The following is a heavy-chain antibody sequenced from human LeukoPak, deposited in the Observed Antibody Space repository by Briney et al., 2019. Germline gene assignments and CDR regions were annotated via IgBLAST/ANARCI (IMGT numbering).Heavy chain of an antibody. V-gene: IGHV4-39*07. CDR1: GGSLSSTSYY. J-gene: IGHJ3*02. D-gene: IGHD5-12*01. CDR3: AIDWDGGYDFNAFDI. Sequence: SETLSLTCTVSGGSLSSTSYYWGWIRQPPGKGLELIGTMHYSGSTHYNPSLKSRATLSVDRSKNQFSLKLSSVTSADTAVYYCAIDWDGGYDFNAFDIWGQGTMVTVSS. CDR2: MHYSGST.